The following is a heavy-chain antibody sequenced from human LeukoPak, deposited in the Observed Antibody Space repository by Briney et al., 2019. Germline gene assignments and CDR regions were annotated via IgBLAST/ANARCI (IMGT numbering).Heavy chain of an antibody. CDR3: ARRNYGGAAFDY. V-gene: IGHV4-39*01. D-gene: IGHD3-16*01. J-gene: IGHJ4*02. Sequence: SETLSLTCTVSGGSISSSSYYWVWIRQPPGKGLEWLGSIYYSGSTYYNPSLKSRVTISVDTSKNQFSLKLSSVTAADTAVYYCARRNYGGAAFDYWGQGTLVTVSS. CDR1: GGSISSSSYY. CDR2: IYYSGST.